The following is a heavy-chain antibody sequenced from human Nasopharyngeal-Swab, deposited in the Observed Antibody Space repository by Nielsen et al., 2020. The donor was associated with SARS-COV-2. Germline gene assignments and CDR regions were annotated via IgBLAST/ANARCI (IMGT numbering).Heavy chain of an antibody. Sequence: RQAPGKGLEWIGYIYYSGSTYYNLSLKSRVTISVDTSKNQFSLKLSSVTAADTAVYYCARDYYDSSGYYGGFDPWGQGTLVTVSS. V-gene: IGHV4-30-4*01. D-gene: IGHD3-22*01. CDR3: ARDYYDSSGYYGGFDP. J-gene: IGHJ5*02. CDR2: IYYSGST.